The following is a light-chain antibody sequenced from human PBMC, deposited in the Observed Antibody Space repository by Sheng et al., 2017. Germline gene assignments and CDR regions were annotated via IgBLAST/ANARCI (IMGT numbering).Light chain of an antibody. V-gene: IGKV3-20*01. CDR3: QQYGGSPYS. Sequence: EIVLTQSPVTLFVSPGQTATLSCRASERVYSRLAWYQQKPGQAPRLLIYGTSNRATGIPDRFSGSGSGTDFTLTISRLEPEDFAVYYCQQYGGSPYSFGQGTKLEIK. CDR1: ERVYSR. CDR2: GTS. J-gene: IGKJ2*03.